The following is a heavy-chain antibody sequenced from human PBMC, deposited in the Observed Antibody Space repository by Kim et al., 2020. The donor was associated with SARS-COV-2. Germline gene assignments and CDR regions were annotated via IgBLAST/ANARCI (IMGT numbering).Heavy chain of an antibody. CDR3: VKDEYSAPDGMSYY. Sequence: GGSLRLSCAASGFTFSSYGMHWVRQAPGKGLEWVAVISYDGSNKYYADSVKGRFTISRDNSKNTLYLQMNSLRAEDTAVYYCVKDEYSAPDGMSYYWGEG. V-gene: IGHV3-30*18. CDR1: GFTFSSYG. J-gene: IGHJ4*02. D-gene: IGHD2-15*01. CDR2: ISYDGSNK.